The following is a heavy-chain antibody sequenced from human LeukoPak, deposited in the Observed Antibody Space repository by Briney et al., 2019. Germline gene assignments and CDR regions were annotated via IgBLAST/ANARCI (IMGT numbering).Heavy chain of an antibody. J-gene: IGHJ4*02. CDR3: AGVGVVPPGWNFDY. CDR2: IYSGGST. Sequence: GGSLRLSCAASGFTVSSNYMSWVRQAPGKGLEWVSVIYSGGSTYYADSVKGRFTISRDNSKNTLYLQMNSLRAEDTAVYYCAGVGVVPPGWNFDYWGQGTLVTVSS. D-gene: IGHD2-2*01. CDR1: GFTVSSNY. V-gene: IGHV3-53*01.